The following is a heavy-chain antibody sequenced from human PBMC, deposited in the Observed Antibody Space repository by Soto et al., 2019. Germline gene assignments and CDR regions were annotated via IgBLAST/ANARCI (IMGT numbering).Heavy chain of an antibody. D-gene: IGHD6-25*01. J-gene: IGHJ4*02. CDR2: IYPGDSDT. Sequence: GESLKISCXGSGYSFTSYWIGWVRQMPGKGLECMGFIYPGDSDTTYSPSFQGHVTISADKYSSTAYLQWSSLKASDTAMYYCARVDSSGCSEYWGQGTLVTVSS. CDR3: ARVDSSGCSEY. V-gene: IGHV5-51*01. CDR1: GYSFTSYW.